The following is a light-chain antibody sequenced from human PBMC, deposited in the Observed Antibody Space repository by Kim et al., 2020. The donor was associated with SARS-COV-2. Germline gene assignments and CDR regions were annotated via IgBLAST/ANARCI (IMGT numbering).Light chain of an antibody. V-gene: IGKV1-33*01. CDR2: DVS. Sequence: DIQMTQSPSSLSASVGDSVTISCQASEDISHLLSWFQQKPGEAPRLLIYDVSYLEAGVPSRFSGSASGIDFTLTITNLQSEDVGTYYCQQYDSLPYTFGRGTKLEI. J-gene: IGKJ2*01. CDR3: QQYDSLPYT. CDR1: EDISHL.